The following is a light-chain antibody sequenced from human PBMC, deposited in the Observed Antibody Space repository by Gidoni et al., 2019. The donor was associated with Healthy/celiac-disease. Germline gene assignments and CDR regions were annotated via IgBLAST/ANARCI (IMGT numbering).Light chain of an antibody. J-gene: IGLJ1*01. CDR1: SSNIGAGYA. Sequence: QSVLTQPPSVSGAPGRRVTISCTGSSSNIGAGYAVHWYQQPPGTAPTLLIYGNNNRPSGVPDRFSGSKSGNAASLAITGRQAEDEADYYCQSYDSSLSGYVFGTGTKVTVL. CDR3: QSYDSSLSGYV. V-gene: IGLV1-40*01. CDR2: GNN.